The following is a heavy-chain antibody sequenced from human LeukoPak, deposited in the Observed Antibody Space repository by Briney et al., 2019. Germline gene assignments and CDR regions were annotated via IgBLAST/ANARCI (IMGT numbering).Heavy chain of an antibody. V-gene: IGHV4-39*02. CDR3: ARDFDY. CDR2: IYCSGST. Sequence: SETLSLTCTVSGGSISRSSYYWGWIRRPPGKGLEWIGSIYCSGSTYYNPSLKSRVTISVDTSKNQFSLKLSSVTAADTAVYYCARDFDYWGQGTLVTVSS. CDR1: GGSISRSSYY. J-gene: IGHJ4*02.